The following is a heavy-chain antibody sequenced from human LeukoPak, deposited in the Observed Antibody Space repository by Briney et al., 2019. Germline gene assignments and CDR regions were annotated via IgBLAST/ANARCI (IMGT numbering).Heavy chain of an antibody. CDR2: ISPDNVNT. CDR3: ARDMVVVVPAAMGY. J-gene: IGHJ4*02. CDR1: GYTFTNYA. Sequence: PSVKVSCKASGYTFTNYAISWVRQAPGQGLEWMGWISPDNVNTNYAQKLQGRVTMTTDTSTSTAYMELRSLRSDDTAVYYCARDMVVVVPAAMGYWGQGTLVTVSS. D-gene: IGHD2-2*01. V-gene: IGHV1-18*01.